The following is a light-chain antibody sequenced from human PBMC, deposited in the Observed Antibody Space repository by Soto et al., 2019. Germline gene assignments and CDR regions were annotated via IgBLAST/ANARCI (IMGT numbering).Light chain of an antibody. CDR2: GAS. CDR3: QQYNNWPPFT. J-gene: IGKJ2*01. Sequence: EIVITQSPATLSVSPGERATLSCRASQSVSSNLAWYQQRPGQPPRLLIYGASTRATGIPARFSGGGSGTEFTLTISSLQPEDFAVYYCQQYNNWPPFTFGQGTKVDIK. CDR1: QSVSSN. V-gene: IGKV3-15*01.